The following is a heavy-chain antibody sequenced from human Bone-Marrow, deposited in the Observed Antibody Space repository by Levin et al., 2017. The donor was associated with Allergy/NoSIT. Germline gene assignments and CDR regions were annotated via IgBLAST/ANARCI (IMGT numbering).Heavy chain of an antibody. D-gene: IGHD3-22*01. CDR3: ARVAITMIVVEFAFDS. V-gene: IGHV3-7*01. CDR2: IKQDGSEK. J-gene: IGHJ3*02. Sequence: GGSLRLSCAASGFTFSSYWMSWVRQAPGKGLEWVANIKQDGSEKYYVDSVKGRFTISRDNAKNSLYLQMNSLRAEDTAVYYCARVAITMIVVEFAFDSWGQGTMVTVSS. CDR1: GFTFSSYW.